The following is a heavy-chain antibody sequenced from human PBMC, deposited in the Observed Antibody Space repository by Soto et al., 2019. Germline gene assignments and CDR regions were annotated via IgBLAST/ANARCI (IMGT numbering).Heavy chain of an antibody. CDR1: GFTFSSYS. CDR3: ARDVGRRGQNYYYYYGMDV. J-gene: IGHJ6*02. Sequence: GGSLRLSCAASGFTFSSYSMNWVRQAPGKGLEWVSSISSSSSYIYYADSVKGRFTISRDNAKNSLYLQMNSLRAEDTAVYYCARDVGRRGQNYYYYYGMDVWGQGTTVTVSS. CDR2: ISSSSSYI. D-gene: IGHD1-26*01. V-gene: IGHV3-21*01.